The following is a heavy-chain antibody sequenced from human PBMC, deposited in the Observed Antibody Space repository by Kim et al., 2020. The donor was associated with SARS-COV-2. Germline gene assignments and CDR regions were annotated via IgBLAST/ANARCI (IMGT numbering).Heavy chain of an antibody. CDR1: GFTFSSYW. J-gene: IGHJ4*02. D-gene: IGHD3-22*01. V-gene: IGHV3-74*01. CDR3: VRRRESSGIHYFDY. Sequence: GGSLRLSCAASGFTFSSYWMHWVRQAPGKGLVWVSRINSDGSSQSYADSVKGRFTISRDNSKNTLYLQMNSLRAEDTAVYYCVRRRESSGIHYFDYWGQGTLDTVAS. CDR2: INSDGSSQ.